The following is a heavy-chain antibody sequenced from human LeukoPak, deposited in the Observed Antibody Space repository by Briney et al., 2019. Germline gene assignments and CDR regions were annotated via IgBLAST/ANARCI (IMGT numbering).Heavy chain of an antibody. CDR2: ISYDGSNK. J-gene: IGHJ3*02. D-gene: IGHD6-13*01. Sequence: GGFLRLSCAASGFTFSSYAMHWVRQAPGKGLEWVAVISYDGSNKYYADSVKGRFTISRDNSKNTLYLQMNSLRAEDTAVYYCARDRSSSSWYRGGAFDIWGQGTMVTVSS. CDR3: ARDRSSSSWYRGGAFDI. V-gene: IGHV3-30*04. CDR1: GFTFSSYA.